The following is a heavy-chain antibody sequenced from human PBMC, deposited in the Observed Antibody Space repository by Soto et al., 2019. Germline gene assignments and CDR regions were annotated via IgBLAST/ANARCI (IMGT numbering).Heavy chain of an antibody. J-gene: IGHJ4*02. D-gene: IGHD3-9*01. CDR1: GGTFNNYG. CDR3: ASWDYDVLTGYSYDD. V-gene: IGHV1-69*01. CDR2: IIPMIPRT. Sequence: QVQLVQSGAEVKKPGSSVTVSCKASGGTFNNYGMGWVRQAPGQGLEWMGGIIPMIPRTNYAQKFQGRVTLTADASRSTAYMELRSLRSEDTAVYYCASWDYDVLTGYSYDDWGQGTLVTVSS.